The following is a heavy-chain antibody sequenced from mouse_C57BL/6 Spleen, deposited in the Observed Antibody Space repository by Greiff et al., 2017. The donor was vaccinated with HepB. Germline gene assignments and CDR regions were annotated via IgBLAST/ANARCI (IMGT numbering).Heavy chain of an antibody. CDR2: IDPSDSET. V-gene: IGHV1-52*01. CDR3: ARTGYYGTYFDY. J-gene: IGHJ2*01. D-gene: IGHD1-1*01. CDR1: GYTFTSYW. Sequence: QVHVKQPGAELVRPGSSVKLSCKASGYTFTSYWMHWVKQRPIQGLEWIGTIDPSDSETHYNQKFKDKATLTVDKSSRTAYMQLSSLTSEDSAVYYCARTGYYGTYFDYWGQGTTLTVSS.